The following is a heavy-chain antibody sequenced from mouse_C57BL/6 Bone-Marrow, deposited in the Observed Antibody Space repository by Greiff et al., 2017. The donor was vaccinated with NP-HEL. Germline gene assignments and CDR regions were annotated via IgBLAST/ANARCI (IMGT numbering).Heavy chain of an antibody. J-gene: IGHJ2*01. V-gene: IGHV1-80*01. CDR3: ARKGPYYYGSSYWYYFDY. D-gene: IGHD1-1*01. CDR2: IYPGDGDT. Sequence: VQLQQSGAELVKPGASVKISCKASGYAFSSYWMNWVKQRPGKGLEWIGQIYPGDGDTNYNGKFKGKATLTADKSSSTAYMQLSSLTSEDSAVYFCARKGPYYYGSSYWYYFDYWGQGTTLTVSS. CDR1: GYAFSSYW.